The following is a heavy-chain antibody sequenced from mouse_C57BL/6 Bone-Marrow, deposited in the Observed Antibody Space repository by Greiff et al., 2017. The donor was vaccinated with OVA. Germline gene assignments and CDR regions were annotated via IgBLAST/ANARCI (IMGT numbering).Heavy chain of an antibody. J-gene: IGHJ3*01. CDR2: IYPRSGNT. V-gene: IGHV1-81*01. Sequence: QVQLQQSGAELARPGASVKLSCKASGYTFTSYGISWVKQRTGQGLEWIGEIYPRSGNTYYNAKFKGKATLTADKSSSTAYMELRSLTSEDSAVYFCAREDYYCSSYRFAYWGQGTLVTVSA. D-gene: IGHD1-1*01. CDR3: AREDYYCSSYRFAY. CDR1: GYTFTSYG.